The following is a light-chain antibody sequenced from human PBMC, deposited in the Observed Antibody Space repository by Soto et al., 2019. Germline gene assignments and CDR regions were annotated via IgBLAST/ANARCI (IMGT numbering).Light chain of an antibody. V-gene: IGKV3-15*01. Sequence: EIVMTQSPATLSVSPGERATLSCRASQSVSNNLACYQQKPGQAPRPLIYFASTRATGIPARFSGSGSGTEFTLTISSLQSEDFAVYYCQQYNKWPLTFGGGTKVETK. CDR1: QSVSNN. J-gene: IGKJ4*01. CDR3: QQYNKWPLT. CDR2: FAS.